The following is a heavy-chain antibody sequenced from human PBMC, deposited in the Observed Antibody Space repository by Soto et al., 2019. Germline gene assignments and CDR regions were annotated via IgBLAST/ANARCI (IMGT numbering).Heavy chain of an antibody. CDR3: ARRGSGIYYDY. CDR1: AFTFSSYA. Sequence: EVQLLESGGGLVQPGGSLRLSCAASAFTFSSYAMNWVRQAPGKGLEWVSVISGSGGSTYYADSVKGRFTISRDNSKNTLYLQMNSLGAEDTAVYYCARRGSGIYYDYWGQGTLVTVSS. CDR2: ISGSGGST. V-gene: IGHV3-23*01. D-gene: IGHD1-26*01. J-gene: IGHJ4*02.